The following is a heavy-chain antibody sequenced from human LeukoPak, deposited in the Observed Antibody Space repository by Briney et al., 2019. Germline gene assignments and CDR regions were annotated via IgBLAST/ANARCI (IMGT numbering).Heavy chain of an antibody. J-gene: IGHJ4*02. CDR3: AKDLQSGDYLLDFDS. CDR2: ISGSDDAT. V-gene: IGHV3-23*01. CDR1: GFTFNNYA. Sequence: GGSLRLSCTASGFTFNNYAMSWVRQTPGRGLEWVSTISGSDDATYYADSVEGRFTISRDNSKNTLSLQTSSLRAEDTAVYYCAKDLQSGDYLLDFDSWGQGTLVTVSS. D-gene: IGHD1-26*01.